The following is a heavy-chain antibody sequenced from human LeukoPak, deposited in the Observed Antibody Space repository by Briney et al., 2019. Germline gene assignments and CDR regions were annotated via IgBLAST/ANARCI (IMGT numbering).Heavy chain of an antibody. CDR2: INHSGST. Sequence: SETLSLTCAVYGGSFSGYYWSWIRQPPGKGLEWIGEINHSGSTNYNPSLKSRVTISVDTSKNQFSLKLSSVTAADTAAYYCATPYCGGDCYLAQGTPGPIDNWGQGTLVTVSS. CDR3: ATPYCGGDCYLAQGTPGPIDN. V-gene: IGHV4-34*01. D-gene: IGHD2-21*02. J-gene: IGHJ4*02. CDR1: GGSFSGYY.